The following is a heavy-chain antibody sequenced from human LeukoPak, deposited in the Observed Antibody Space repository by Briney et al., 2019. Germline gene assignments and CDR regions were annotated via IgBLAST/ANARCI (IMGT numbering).Heavy chain of an antibody. CDR1: GFTFSSYA. V-gene: IGHV3-30*14. J-gene: IGHJ4*02. D-gene: IGHD3-3*01. Sequence: SGGSLRLSCAASGFTFSSYAMHWVRQAPGKGLEWVAVISYDGSNKYYADSVKGRFTISRDNSKNTLYLQMNSLRAEDTAVYYCATSWGGYDFSVWGQGTLVTVSS. CDR3: ATSWGGYDFSV. CDR2: ISYDGSNK.